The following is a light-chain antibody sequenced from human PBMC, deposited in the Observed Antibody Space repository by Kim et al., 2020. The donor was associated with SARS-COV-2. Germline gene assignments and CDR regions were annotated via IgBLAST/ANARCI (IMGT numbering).Light chain of an antibody. CDR3: QQYNNFRT. CDR1: QSVSTN. CDR2: DAS. V-gene: IGKV3-15*01. J-gene: IGKJ1*01. Sequence: EIVMTQSPPTLSVSPGERATLSCRASQSVSTNLVWYQQRPGQAPRLLIYDASTRATGIPARFSGSGSGTEFTLTISSLQSEDFAVYYCQQYNNFRTFGQETKVDIK.